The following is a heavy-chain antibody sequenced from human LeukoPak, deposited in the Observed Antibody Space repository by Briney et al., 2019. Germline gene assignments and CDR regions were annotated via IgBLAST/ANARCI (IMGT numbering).Heavy chain of an antibody. Sequence: GASVKVSCKASGYTFTDYYMHWVRQAPGQGLEWMGWSNPNSGGTNYAQKFQGRVTMTRDTSISTAYMELSRLTSEDTAVYYCARGIAAAGTTLPINWFDPWGQGTLVTVSS. D-gene: IGHD6-13*01. CDR1: GYTFTDYY. V-gene: IGHV1-2*02. CDR2: SNPNSGGT. CDR3: ARGIAAAGTTLPINWFDP. J-gene: IGHJ5*02.